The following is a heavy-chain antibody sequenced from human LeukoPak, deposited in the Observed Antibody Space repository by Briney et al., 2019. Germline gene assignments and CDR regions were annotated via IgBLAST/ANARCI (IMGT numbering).Heavy chain of an antibody. CDR3: ARDLSTA. CDR2: ISSSSSYI. J-gene: IGHJ5*02. CDR1: GFTFTSYS. Sequence: AGGSLRLSCAASGFTFTSYSMSWVSQAAGKGLEWVSSISSSSSYIYYADSVKGRFTISRDNAKNSLYLQMNSLRAEDTAVYYCARDLSTAWGQGTLVTVSS. V-gene: IGHV3-21*01.